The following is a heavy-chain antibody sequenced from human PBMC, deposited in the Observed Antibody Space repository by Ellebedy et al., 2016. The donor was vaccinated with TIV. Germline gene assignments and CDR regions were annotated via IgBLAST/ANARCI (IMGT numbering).Heavy chain of an antibody. V-gene: IGHV4-59*01. Sequence: MPSETLSLTCTVSGGPISSYYWSWIRQPPGKGLAWIGYIYYSGSTNYNPSLKSRVTIAVDTSKKKISLKLSSVTAADTAVYYCARSSGWDRFDYWGQGTLVTVSS. CDR2: IYYSGST. D-gene: IGHD6-19*01. CDR3: ARSSGWDRFDY. CDR1: GGPISSYY. J-gene: IGHJ4*02.